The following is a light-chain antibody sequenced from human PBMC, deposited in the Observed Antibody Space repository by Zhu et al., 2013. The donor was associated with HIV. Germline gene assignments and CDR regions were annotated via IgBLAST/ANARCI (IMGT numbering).Light chain of an antibody. J-gene: IGKJ2*01. V-gene: IGKV1-5*01. CDR2: SAS. CDR3: QQYNSYSSYT. Sequence: IQMTQSPSTLSASVGDRVTITCRASQNIGDSVAWYQQKPGKAPNVLIYSASSLISGVPSRFSGSGSATEFTLTVSSLQADDFATYYCQQYNSYSSYTFGQGTKVEIK. CDR1: QNIGDS.